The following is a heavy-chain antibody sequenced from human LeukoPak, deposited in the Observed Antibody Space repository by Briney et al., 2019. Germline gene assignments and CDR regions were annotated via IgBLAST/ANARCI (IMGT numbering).Heavy chain of an antibody. Sequence: ASVKVSCKASGYTFTTYGITWVRQAPGQGLEWMGWINPYNGKTNSAQKFQGRVTMTTDTSTTTAYMELRSLTSDDTAIYYCARESYDDLSHYWGQGTLVTVPS. CDR1: GYTFTTYG. J-gene: IGHJ4*02. CDR3: ARESYDDLSHY. V-gene: IGHV1-18*01. CDR2: INPYNGKT. D-gene: IGHD3-3*01.